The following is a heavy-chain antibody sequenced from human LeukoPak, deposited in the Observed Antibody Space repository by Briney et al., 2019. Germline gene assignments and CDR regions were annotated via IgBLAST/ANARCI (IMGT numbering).Heavy chain of an antibody. V-gene: IGHV1-2*02. CDR2: INPNSGGT. CDR3: ATEAVVPAAKGGAFDI. J-gene: IGHJ3*02. Sequence: GASVKVSCKASGYTFTGYYMHWVRQAPGQGLEWMGWINPNSGGTNYAQKFQGRVTMTRDTSISTAYMELSSLRSEDTAVYYCATEAVVPAAKGGAFDIWGQGTMVTVSS. D-gene: IGHD2-2*01. CDR1: GYTFTGYY.